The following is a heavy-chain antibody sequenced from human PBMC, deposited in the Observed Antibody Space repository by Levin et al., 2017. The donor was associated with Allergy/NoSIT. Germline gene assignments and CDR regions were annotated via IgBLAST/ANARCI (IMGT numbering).Heavy chain of an antibody. J-gene: IGHJ4*02. V-gene: IGHV5-51*01. CDR2: IYPGDSDT. CDR1: GYSFTSYS. CDR3: ARPAVYSSSQFYVDY. D-gene: IGHD6-6*01. Sequence: GGSLRLSCKGSGYSFTSYSIGWVRQMPGKGLEWMGIIYPGDSDTGYSPSFQGQVTISADKSISTAYLQWSSLKASDTAIYYCARPAVYSSSQFYVDYWAREPWSPSPQ.